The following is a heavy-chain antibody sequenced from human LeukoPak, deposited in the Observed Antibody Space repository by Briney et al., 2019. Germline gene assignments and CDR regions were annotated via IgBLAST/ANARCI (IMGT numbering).Heavy chain of an antibody. V-gene: IGHV4-38-2*01. Sequence: SETLSLTCAVSGYSLSSDYYWGWIRPPPGKGLELSGSNYHSGSTYYNPSLKSRVTISVETSKKQFSLKLSSVTAADTAVYYCARVTPVVVVAASDAFDIWGQGTMVTVSS. CDR3: ARVTPVVVVAASDAFDI. J-gene: IGHJ3*02. CDR2: NYHSGST. D-gene: IGHD2-15*01. CDR1: GYSLSSDYY.